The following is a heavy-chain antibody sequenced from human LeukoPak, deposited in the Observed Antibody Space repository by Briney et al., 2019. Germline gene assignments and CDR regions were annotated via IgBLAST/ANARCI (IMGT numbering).Heavy chain of an antibody. V-gene: IGHV1-24*01. J-gene: IGHJ5*02. Sequence: ASVKVSCKVSGYTLTELSMHWVRQAPGKGLEWMGGFDPEDGETIYAQKFQGRVTMTEDTSTDTAYMELSSLRSEDTAVYYCATGLFSEVPGWFDPWGQGTLVTVSS. CDR3: ATGLFSEVPGWFDP. CDR1: GYTLTELS. D-gene: IGHD3-10*01. CDR2: FDPEDGET.